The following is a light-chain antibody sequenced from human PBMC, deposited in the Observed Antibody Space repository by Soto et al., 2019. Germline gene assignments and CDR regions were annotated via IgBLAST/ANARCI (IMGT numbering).Light chain of an antibody. CDR3: QQSYSTPYT. CDR1: QNISSY. J-gene: IGKJ2*01. CDR2: AAS. V-gene: IGKV1-39*01. Sequence: EIQMTQSPASLSASVGDRGTITRRESQNISSYLNWYQQKQGKAPKLLIYAASSLQSGVPSRFSVSGSGTDVTLTISSLQPEDFATDYCQQSYSTPYTFGQGTPLEIK.